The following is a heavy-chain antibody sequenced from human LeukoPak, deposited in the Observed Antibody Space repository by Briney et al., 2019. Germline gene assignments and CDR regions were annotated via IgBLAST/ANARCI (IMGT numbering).Heavy chain of an antibody. CDR3: ARVSSPSMVRGLNPIKYYYYYMDV. J-gene: IGHJ6*03. V-gene: IGHV1-18*01. CDR2: ISAYNGNT. CDR1: GYTFTSYG. D-gene: IGHD3-10*01. Sequence: GASVKVSCKASGYTFTSYGFSLVRQGPGQGLEWVGWISAYNGNTNNAQKLQGRVTMTTDTSTTTANMELRSLRSDDTAVYYCARVSSPSMVRGLNPIKYYYYYMDVWGKGTTVTVSS.